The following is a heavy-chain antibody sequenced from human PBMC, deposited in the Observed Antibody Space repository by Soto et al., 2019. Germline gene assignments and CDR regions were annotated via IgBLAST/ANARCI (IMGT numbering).Heavy chain of an antibody. Sequence: EVQLVESGGGLVKPGGSLRLSCAASGFTFSNAWMNWVRQAPGKGLEWVGRIKSKTDGGTTDYAAPVKGRFTISRDDSKNTLYLQMNSLKTEDTAVYYCTTDIPITMFRGVIVPWGQGTLVTVSS. CDR3: TTDIPITMFRGVIVP. J-gene: IGHJ5*02. V-gene: IGHV3-15*07. CDR2: IKSKTDGGTT. CDR1: GFTFSNAW. D-gene: IGHD3-10*01.